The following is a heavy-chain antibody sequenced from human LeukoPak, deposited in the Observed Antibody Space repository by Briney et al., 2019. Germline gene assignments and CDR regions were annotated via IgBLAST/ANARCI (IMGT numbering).Heavy chain of an antibody. CDR2: ISGSGGST. J-gene: IGHJ6*02. D-gene: IGHD3-22*01. CDR1: GFTFNKYI. CDR3: AKDSSGYYNYYYYGMDV. Sequence: GGSLRLSCATSGFTFNKYIMSWVRQAPGKGLEWVSAISGSGGSTYYADSVKGRFTISRDNSKNTLYLQMNSLRAEDTAVYYCAKDSSGYYNYYYYGMDVWGQGTTVTVSS. V-gene: IGHV3-23*01.